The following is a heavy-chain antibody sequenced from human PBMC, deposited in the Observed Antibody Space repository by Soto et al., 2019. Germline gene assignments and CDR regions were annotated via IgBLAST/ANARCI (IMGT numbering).Heavy chain of an antibody. D-gene: IGHD3-22*01. CDR1: GFTFSGYA. CDR3: AREHYDSSGYYRIDS. CDR2: IGYDGSLE. Sequence: QVQLVESGGGVAQPGRSLRVSCAASGFTFSGYAMHWVRQAPGKGLEWVAIIGYDGSLESYAESVKGRLTISRDNSNNTLFLLMNSLRPEDTAVYYCAREHYDSSGYYRIDSWGQGTLVTVSS. V-gene: IGHV3-30-3*01. J-gene: IGHJ4*02.